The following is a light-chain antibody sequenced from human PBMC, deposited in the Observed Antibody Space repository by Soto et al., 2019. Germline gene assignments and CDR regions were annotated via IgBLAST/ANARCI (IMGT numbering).Light chain of an antibody. CDR3: HQYGGSSWT. V-gene: IGKV3-20*01. CDR2: RAS. Sequence: EIVLTQSPATLAVSPGDTVTLSCRASQSLGGNLAWYQQKPGQAPRLFIFRASSRATGIPDRFSGSGSGTDFTLTISRLEPEDFAVYYCHQYGGSSWTFGQGTKVDIK. CDR1: QSLGGN. J-gene: IGKJ1*01.